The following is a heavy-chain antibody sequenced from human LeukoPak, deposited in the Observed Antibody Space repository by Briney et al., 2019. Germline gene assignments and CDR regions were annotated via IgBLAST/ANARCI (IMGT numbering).Heavy chain of an antibody. Sequence: GGSLRLSCAASGFTFSSYSMNWVRQAPGKGLDWVSSISSSSSYIYYADSVKGRFTISRDNAKNSLYLQMNSLRAEVTAVYYCARDRSSSWYPEVWGKGTTVTVSS. CDR3: ARDRSSSWYPEV. J-gene: IGHJ6*04. CDR2: ISSSSSYI. CDR1: GFTFSSYS. D-gene: IGHD6-13*01. V-gene: IGHV3-21*01.